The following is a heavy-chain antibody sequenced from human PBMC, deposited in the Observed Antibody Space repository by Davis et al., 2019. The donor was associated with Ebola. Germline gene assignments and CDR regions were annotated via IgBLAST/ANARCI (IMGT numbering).Heavy chain of an antibody. D-gene: IGHD2-2*01. Sequence: MPSETLSLTFTVPGGSISSYYWSRIRQPPGKALEWIGYFYYSGSTNYNPSLNSRVTISVDKSKNQFSLKLSSVTAADTAVYYCARADQLLLAFDYWGQGTLVTVSS. CDR2: FYYSGST. CDR3: ARADQLLLAFDY. J-gene: IGHJ4*02. CDR1: GGSISSYY. V-gene: IGHV4-59*12.